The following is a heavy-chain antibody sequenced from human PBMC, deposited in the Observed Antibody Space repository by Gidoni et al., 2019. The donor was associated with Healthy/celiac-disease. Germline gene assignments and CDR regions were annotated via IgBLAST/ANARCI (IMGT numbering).Heavy chain of an antibody. CDR3: ARGSGTSSYVIYYYGMDV. V-gene: IGHV1-69*01. J-gene: IGHJ6*02. CDR1: GGTFSSYA. CDR2: IIPSVGTA. Sequence: QVQLVQSGAEVKKPGSSVKVSCKASGGTFSSYAISWVRQAPGQGLEWMGGIIPSVGTANYPQKFQGRVTITADESTSTAYMELSSLRSEDTAVYYCARGSGTSSYVIYYYGMDVWGQGTTVTVSS. D-gene: IGHD2-2*01.